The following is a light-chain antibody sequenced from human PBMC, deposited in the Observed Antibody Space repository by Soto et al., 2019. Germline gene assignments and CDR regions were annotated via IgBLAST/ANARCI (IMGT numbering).Light chain of an antibody. CDR2: DAS. V-gene: IGKV3-11*01. J-gene: IGKJ2*01. Sequence: EIVLTQSPATLSLSPGERATLSCRASQSVSSYLAWYQQKPGQAPRLLIYDASNRATGIPARFSGSGSGTDFTLTISSLEREDFAVYYCQQRSHWPPYTFGQGTKLEIK. CDR3: QQRSHWPPYT. CDR1: QSVSSY.